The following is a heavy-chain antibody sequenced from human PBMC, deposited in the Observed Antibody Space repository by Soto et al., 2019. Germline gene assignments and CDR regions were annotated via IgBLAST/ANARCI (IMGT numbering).Heavy chain of an antibody. V-gene: IGHV3-66*01. CDR3: ARGAVNIFDP. CDR1: EISVSNNY. J-gene: IGHJ5*02. Sequence: EVQLVESGGGLVQPGGSLRLSCAASEISVSNNYMSWVRQAPGRGLQWVSTLYKDGSTYYADSVKGRFTISRDNFKNTVYLQMIGLRADDTAVYYCARGAVNIFDPWGQGTLGTVSS. CDR2: LYKDGST. D-gene: IGHD3-9*01.